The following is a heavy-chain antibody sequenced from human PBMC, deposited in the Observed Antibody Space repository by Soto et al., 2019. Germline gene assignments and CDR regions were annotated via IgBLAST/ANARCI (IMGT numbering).Heavy chain of an antibody. V-gene: IGHV3-30*18. J-gene: IGHJ6*02. CDR2: ISYDGSNK. CDR3: AKRARGWNYYYYSGTDV. D-gene: IGHD1-1*01. Sequence: QPGGSLRLSCAASGFTFSSYVMHWVRQAPGKGLEWVAVISYDGSNKYYADSVKGRFTISRDNSKNTLYLQMNSLRAEDTAVYYCAKRARGWNYYYYSGTDVWGQGTTVTVSS. CDR1: GFTFSSYV.